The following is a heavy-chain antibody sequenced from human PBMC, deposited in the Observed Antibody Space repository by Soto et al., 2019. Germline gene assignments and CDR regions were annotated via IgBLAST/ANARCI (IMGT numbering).Heavy chain of an antibody. CDR1: GYTFIRNG. Sequence: QVQLVQSGAEVKKPGASVKVSCKASGYTFIRNGISWVRQAPGQGLEWMGWISAYNGNTEYAQKFQGRVTMTTDTSTNTAYMELRNLRSDDTAVYYCARDSATLVPGVWGQGTTVTVSS. D-gene: IGHD3-10*01. V-gene: IGHV1-18*01. J-gene: IGHJ6*02. CDR3: ARDSATLVPGV. CDR2: ISAYNGNT.